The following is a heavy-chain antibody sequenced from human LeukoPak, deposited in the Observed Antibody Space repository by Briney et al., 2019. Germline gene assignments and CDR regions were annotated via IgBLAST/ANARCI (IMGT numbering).Heavy chain of an antibody. Sequence: PSQTLSLTCTVSGGSISSGSYYWSWIRQPAGKGLEWIGRIYTSGSTNYNPSLKSRVTISVDTSKNQFSLKLSSVTAADTAVYYCARERRIIDYWGQGTLVTVSS. CDR2: IYTSGST. CDR3: ARERRIIDY. CDR1: GGSISSGSYY. J-gene: IGHJ4*02. D-gene: IGHD2-15*01. V-gene: IGHV4-61*02.